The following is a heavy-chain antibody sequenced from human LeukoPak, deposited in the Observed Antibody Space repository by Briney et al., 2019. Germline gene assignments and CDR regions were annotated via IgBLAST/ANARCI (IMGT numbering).Heavy chain of an antibody. CDR1: GGTFSSYA. CDR2: IIPIFGTA. Sequence: SVKVSCKASGGTFSSYAINWVRQAPGQGLEWMGAIIPIFGTANYAQKFRGRVTITTDESTSTAHMELTSLRPEDTAVYYCARDQGVVNGYYYYYMDVWGEGTTVTVSS. CDR3: ARDQGVVNGYYYYYMDV. J-gene: IGHJ6*03. D-gene: IGHD4-23*01. V-gene: IGHV1-69*05.